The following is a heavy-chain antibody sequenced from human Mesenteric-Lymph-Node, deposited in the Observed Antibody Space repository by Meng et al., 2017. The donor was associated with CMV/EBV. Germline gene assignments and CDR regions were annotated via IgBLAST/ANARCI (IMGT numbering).Heavy chain of an antibody. V-gene: IGHV1-18*01. CDR1: GYTISSYG. J-gene: IGHJ4*02. Sequence: QVQLVQSGAEVKKPGASVNVSFKASGYTISSYGRSWVRQAPGQGLEWMGWISSYDGSTNYAQKFQGRVSMTTDTSTSTAYMELRSLRSDDTAVYYCARGSPPDYWGQGTLVTDSS. CDR3: ARGSPPDY. CDR2: ISSYDGST.